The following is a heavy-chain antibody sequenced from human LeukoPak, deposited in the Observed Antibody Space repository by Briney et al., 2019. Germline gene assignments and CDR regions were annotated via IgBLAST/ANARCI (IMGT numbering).Heavy chain of an antibody. V-gene: IGHV3-30*18. CDR1: GFTFSSYD. Sequence: GGSLRLSCAASGFTFSSYDMHWVRQAPGKGLEWVAVISYDGSNKYYADSVKGRFTISRDNSKNTLYLQMNSLRAEDTAVYYCAKETHDHGDYGHGHPKHFDYWGQGTLVTVSS. CDR2: ISYDGSNK. D-gene: IGHD4-17*01. CDR3: AKETHDHGDYGHGHPKHFDY. J-gene: IGHJ4*02.